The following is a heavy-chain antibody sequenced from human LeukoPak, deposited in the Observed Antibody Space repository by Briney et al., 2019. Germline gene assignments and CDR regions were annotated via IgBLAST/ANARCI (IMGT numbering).Heavy chain of an antibody. D-gene: IGHD3-22*01. CDR2: MSYSGRS. V-gene: IGHV4-39*07. CDR3: AREIGYYDSSGYSGYYYYYMDV. J-gene: IGHJ6*03. Sequence: PSETLSLTCTVSGGSISSSSFCWGWIRQPPGKGLESIGSMSYSGRSYHNPSLKSRVTISVDTSKNQFSLKLSSVTAADTAVYYCAREIGYYDSSGYSGYYYYYMDVWGKGTTVTVSS. CDR1: GGSISSSSFC.